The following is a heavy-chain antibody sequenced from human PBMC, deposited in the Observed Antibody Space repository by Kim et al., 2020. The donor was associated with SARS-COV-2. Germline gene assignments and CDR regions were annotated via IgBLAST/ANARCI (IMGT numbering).Heavy chain of an antibody. CDR3: VCGDYEMGDY. V-gene: IGHV1-8*01. D-gene: IGHD4-17*01. CDR2: NT. J-gene: IGHJ4*02. Sequence: NTGYAQKFQGRVTMTRNTSISTAYMELSSLRSEDTAVYYCVCGDYEMGDYWGQGTLVTVSS.